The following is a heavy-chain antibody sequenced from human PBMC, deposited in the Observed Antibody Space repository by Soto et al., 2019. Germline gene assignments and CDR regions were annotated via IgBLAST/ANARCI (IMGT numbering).Heavy chain of an antibody. D-gene: IGHD5-12*01. J-gene: IGHJ4*02. Sequence: ASVKVSCKASGYTFTSYYMHWVRQAPGQGLEWMGRINPSDGSTIYAQKFQGRVTMTKDTSTDTAYMELSSLRSEDTAVYYCATGIMSGYDKYGFDYWGQGTLVTVSS. CDR1: GYTFTSYY. V-gene: IGHV1-46*01. CDR3: ATGIMSGYDKYGFDY. CDR2: INPSDGST.